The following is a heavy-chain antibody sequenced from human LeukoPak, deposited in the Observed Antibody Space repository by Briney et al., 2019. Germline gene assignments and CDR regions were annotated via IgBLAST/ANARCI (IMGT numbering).Heavy chain of an antibody. CDR2: IYYTGST. Sequence: SETLSLTCTVSGDSIISSRYYWGWIRQPPGKGLEWIGSIYYTGSTYYNPSLRSRVTISVDTSKNQFSLKLSSVTAADTAVYYCARSIPYNWNYLAAFDIWGQGTMVTVSS. CDR3: ARSIPYNWNYLAAFDI. D-gene: IGHD1-7*01. CDR1: GDSIISSRYY. J-gene: IGHJ3*02. V-gene: IGHV4-39*01.